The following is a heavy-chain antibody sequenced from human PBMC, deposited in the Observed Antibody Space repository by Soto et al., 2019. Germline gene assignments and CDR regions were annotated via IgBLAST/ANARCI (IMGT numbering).Heavy chain of an antibody. D-gene: IGHD2-2*01. CDR1: GYTFTGYY. CDR3: ARDHPQGSSTYGYNWFDP. V-gene: IGHV1-2*02. J-gene: IGHJ5*02. Sequence: ASVKVSCKASGYTFTGYYMHWVRQAPGQGLEWMGWINPNSGGTNYAQKFQGRVTMTRDTSISTAYMELSRLRSDDTAVYYCARDHPQGSSTYGYNWFDPWGQGTLVTVSS. CDR2: INPNSGGT.